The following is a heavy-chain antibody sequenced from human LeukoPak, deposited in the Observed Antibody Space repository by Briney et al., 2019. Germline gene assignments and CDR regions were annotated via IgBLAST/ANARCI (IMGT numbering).Heavy chain of an antibody. Sequence: GGSLRLSCAASGFTFSSYAMSWVRQAPGKGLEWVSAISGSGGSTYYADSVKGRFTMSRDNSKNTLYLQMNSLRAEDTAVYYCAKGYYYDSSATYFDYWGQGTLVTVSS. CDR3: AKGYYYDSSATYFDY. V-gene: IGHV3-23*01. CDR2: ISGSGGST. J-gene: IGHJ4*02. D-gene: IGHD3-22*01. CDR1: GFTFSSYA.